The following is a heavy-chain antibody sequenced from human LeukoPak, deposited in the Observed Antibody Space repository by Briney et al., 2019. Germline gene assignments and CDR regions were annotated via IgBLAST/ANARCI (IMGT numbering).Heavy chain of an antibody. CDR1: GFTFSDFA. V-gene: IGHV3-23*01. D-gene: IGHD2-15*01. J-gene: IGHJ4*02. CDR2: ITTSGEST. CDR3: AKRLSRGYYGKLIFDY. Sequence: PGGSLRLSCAPGGFTFSDFAMSWVRQSPGKGLEWVSSITTSGESTYYADSVKGRFAISRDNSGSTLYLQMDSLRIEDSAVYYCAKRLSRGYYGKLIFDYWGQGALVTVSS.